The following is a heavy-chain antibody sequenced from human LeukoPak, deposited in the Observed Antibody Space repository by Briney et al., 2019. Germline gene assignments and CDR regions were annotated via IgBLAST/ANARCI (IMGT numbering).Heavy chain of an antibody. Sequence: GGSLRLSCAASGFTFRTYAMHWVRQAPGKGLEWVAFMSHDGVKIFHADSVKGRFTISRDNSKNTLYLQMNSLRAEDTAVYYCAKCGYDFWSGYSNYYYMDVWGKGTTVTVSS. CDR1: GFTFRTYA. J-gene: IGHJ6*03. V-gene: IGHV3-30*18. CDR2: MSHDGVKI. CDR3: AKCGYDFWSGYSNYYYMDV. D-gene: IGHD3-3*01.